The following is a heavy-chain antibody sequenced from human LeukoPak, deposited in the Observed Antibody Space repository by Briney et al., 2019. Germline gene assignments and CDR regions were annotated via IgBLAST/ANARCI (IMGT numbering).Heavy chain of an antibody. J-gene: IGHJ5*02. D-gene: IGHD6-19*01. Sequence: HTGGSLRLSCAASGFTFSSYEMNWVRQAPGKGLEWVSYISSSGSTIYYADSVKGRFTISRDNAKSSLYLQMNTLRVEDTAVYYCVAGSGWLGETWGRGTLVTVSS. CDR3: VAGSGWLGET. CDR1: GFTFSSYE. CDR2: ISSSGSTI. V-gene: IGHV3-48*03.